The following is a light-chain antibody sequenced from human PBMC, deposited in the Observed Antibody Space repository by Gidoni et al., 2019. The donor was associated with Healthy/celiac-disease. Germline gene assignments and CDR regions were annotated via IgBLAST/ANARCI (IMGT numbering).Light chain of an antibody. CDR2: EAS. Sequence: QMTPSPSSLSASVGDRVTITCQASQVISNYLNWYQQKPGKAPKLLIYEASNLETGVPSRFSGSGSGTEFTLTISSLQPDDIATYYCQQYNNFSFTFGRGTKVDIK. V-gene: IGKV1-33*01. CDR1: QVISNY. J-gene: IGKJ4*01. CDR3: QQYNNFSFT.